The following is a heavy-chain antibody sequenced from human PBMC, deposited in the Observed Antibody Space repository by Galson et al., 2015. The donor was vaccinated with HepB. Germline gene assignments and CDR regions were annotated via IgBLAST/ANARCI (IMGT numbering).Heavy chain of an antibody. J-gene: IGHJ4*02. CDR2: ISSSASTI. CDR3: ARGWWIDY. D-gene: IGHD2-15*01. Sequence: LRLPCAASGFTFSSFEINWVRQAPGKGLEWISYISSSASTIYYADSVKGRFTISRDNAKNSLYLQMNSLRAEDTAVYYCARGWWIDYWGQGTLVTVSS. V-gene: IGHV3-48*03. CDR1: GFTFSSFE.